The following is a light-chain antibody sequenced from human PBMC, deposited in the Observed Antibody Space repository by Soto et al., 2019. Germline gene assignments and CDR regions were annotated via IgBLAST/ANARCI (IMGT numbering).Light chain of an antibody. CDR3: QSLNRFPHS. J-gene: IGKJ4*01. V-gene: IGKV1-5*03. CDR2: KAS. CDR1: QTISSW. Sequence: DIQMTQSPATLSGSVGDRVTITGRASQTISSWLAWYQQKPGKAPKLLIYKASTLHSGVPSSFSGSGSGTDFSLPISSLQPEDAATYYCQSLNRFPHSFGGGTKVDIK.